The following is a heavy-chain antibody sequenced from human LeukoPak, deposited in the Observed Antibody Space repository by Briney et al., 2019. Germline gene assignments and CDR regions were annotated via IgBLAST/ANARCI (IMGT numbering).Heavy chain of an antibody. Sequence: GGSPRLSCAASGLTVSRTYLIWVRQAPGKGLEWVSSIYTGGTTYYADSVKGRFTISRDNSKNTLHLQLTSLRADDTALYFCARGTLRSGYDSWGQGTLVTVSS. J-gene: IGHJ4*02. D-gene: IGHD5-12*01. V-gene: IGHV3-66*01. CDR3: ARGTLRSGYDS. CDR1: GLTVSRTY. CDR2: IYTGGTT.